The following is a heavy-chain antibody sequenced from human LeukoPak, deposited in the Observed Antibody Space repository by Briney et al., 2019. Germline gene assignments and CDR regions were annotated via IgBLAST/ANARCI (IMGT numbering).Heavy chain of an antibody. D-gene: IGHD5-18*01. J-gene: IGHJ4*02. CDR2: ISSSSSNI. V-gene: IGHV3-21*01. Sequence: GGSLRLSCAASGFTFSGYSMNWVRQAPGKGLVWVSSISSSSSNIYYADSVKGRLAISRDDAKNSLYLQMNSLGAEDTAVYYCASGSSARWYFDYWGQGTLVTVSS. CDR1: GFTFSGYS. CDR3: ASGSSARWYFDY.